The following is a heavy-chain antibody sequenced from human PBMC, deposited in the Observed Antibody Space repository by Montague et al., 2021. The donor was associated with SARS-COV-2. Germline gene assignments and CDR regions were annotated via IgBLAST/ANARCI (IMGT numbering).Heavy chain of an antibody. CDR1: SGDSGNFY. D-gene: IGHD6-6*01. V-gene: IGHV4-61*01. Sequence: SGDSGNFYWSWIRQPPGKGLEWIGYMYYTGHTNYNPSLESRVPMPVDPSKNQFSLTLTSVTAADTAVYYCARSRANVPSRPGFDYWGQGALVAVSS. CDR3: ARSRANVPSRPGFDY. CDR2: MYYTGHT. J-gene: IGHJ4*02.